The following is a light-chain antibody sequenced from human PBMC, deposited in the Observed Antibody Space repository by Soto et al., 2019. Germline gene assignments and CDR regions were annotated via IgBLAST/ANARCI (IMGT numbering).Light chain of an antibody. V-gene: IGKV2-28*01. CDR2: LGS. CDR1: QSLLHTNGYNY. CDR3: MQALQTPRT. J-gene: IGKJ2*01. Sequence: DIVMPQSPLSLTVTPGESASISCWSSQSLLHTNGYNYFDWYLQKPGQSPQLLIYLGSNRASGVPDRFSGRGSGTDCTLRISRVEADDVGVYYCMQALQTPRTFGQGNKLVIK.